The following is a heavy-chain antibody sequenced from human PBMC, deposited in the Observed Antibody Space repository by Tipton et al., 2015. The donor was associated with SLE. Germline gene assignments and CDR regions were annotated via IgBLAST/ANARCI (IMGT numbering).Heavy chain of an antibody. J-gene: IGHJ4*02. D-gene: IGHD3-16*01. V-gene: IGHV4-61*02. CDR2: IFLTGYT. Sequence: TLSLTCTVSGASISDGGHFWTWIRQPAGKGLEWIGRIFLTGYTYYNPSLKSRVTISLDTPKNQFSLKLSSATAADTAMYYCARHWGLSEPVDYWGQGTLVTVSS. CDR1: GASISDGGHF. CDR3: ARHWGLSEPVDY.